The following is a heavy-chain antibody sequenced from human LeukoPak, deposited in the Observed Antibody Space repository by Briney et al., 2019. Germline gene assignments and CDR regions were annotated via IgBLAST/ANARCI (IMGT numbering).Heavy chain of an antibody. J-gene: IGHJ5*02. D-gene: IGHD3-10*01. CDR1: GGSISSSSSY. V-gene: IGHV4-39*01. CDR3: ARHPVAVMVRGVRGYDP. Sequence: PSETLSLTCTVSGGSISSSSSYWGWIRQPPGKGLEWIGSIYYSGSTYYNPSLKSRVTISVDTSKNQFSLKLSSVTAADTAVYYCARHPVAVMVRGVRGYDPWGQGTLVTVSS. CDR2: IYYSGST.